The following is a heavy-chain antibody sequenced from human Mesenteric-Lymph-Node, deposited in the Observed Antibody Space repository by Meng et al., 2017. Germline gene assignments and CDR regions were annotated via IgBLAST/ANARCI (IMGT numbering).Heavy chain of an antibody. CDR3: AGGSGYLIEN. Sequence: GESLKISCSGSRLGGSWMAWVRQAPGKGLEWVANIKQDGGEINYVDSAKGRFTISRDNAKNSVFLQMTGLREDDTGIYYCAGGSGYLIENWGQGTLVTVSS. CDR1: RLGGSW. J-gene: IGHJ4*02. D-gene: IGHD3-10*01. V-gene: IGHV3-7*01. CDR2: IKQDGGEI.